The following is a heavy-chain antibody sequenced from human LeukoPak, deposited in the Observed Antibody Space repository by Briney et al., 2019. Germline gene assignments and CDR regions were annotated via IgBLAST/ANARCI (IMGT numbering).Heavy chain of an antibody. V-gene: IGHV4-4*07. Sequence: PSETLSLTCTVSGGSISSYYWSWIRQPAGKGLEWIGCIYTSGSTNYNPSLKSRVTMSVDTSKNQFSLKLSSVTAADTAVYYCARELTSDIVVVPAAIRWYFDLWGRGTLVTVSS. CDR1: GGSISSYY. D-gene: IGHD2-2*02. CDR2: IYTSGST. CDR3: ARELTSDIVVVPAAIRWYFDL. J-gene: IGHJ2*01.